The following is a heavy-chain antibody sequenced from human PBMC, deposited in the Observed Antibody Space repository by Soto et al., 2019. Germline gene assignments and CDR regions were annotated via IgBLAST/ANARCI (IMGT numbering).Heavy chain of an antibody. CDR1: GFTFSSYA. J-gene: IGHJ6*02. CDR3: AKDITQLWPPLYYYGMDV. Sequence: GSLRLSCAASGFTFSSYAMSWVRQAPGKGLEWVSAISGSGGSTYYADSVKGRFTISRDNSKNTLYLQMNSLRAEDTAVYYCAKDITQLWPPLYYYGMDVWGQGTTVTVSS. V-gene: IGHV3-23*01. CDR2: ISGSGGST. D-gene: IGHD5-18*01.